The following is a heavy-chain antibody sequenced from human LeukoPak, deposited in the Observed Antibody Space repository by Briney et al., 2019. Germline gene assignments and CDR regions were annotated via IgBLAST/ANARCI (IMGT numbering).Heavy chain of an antibody. V-gene: IGHV4-59*08. CDR2: IYKSEST. CDR3: ARRRRIAGVGTDALDI. CDR1: GGSITSYY. Sequence: SETLSLTCTVSGGSITSYYWTWIRQPPGKGLEWIGYIYKSESTNYNPSLKSRVTISVDTSKNQFSLKLTSVTAADTAMYYCARRRRIAGVGTDALDIWGQGTMVTVSS. J-gene: IGHJ3*02. D-gene: IGHD6-13*01.